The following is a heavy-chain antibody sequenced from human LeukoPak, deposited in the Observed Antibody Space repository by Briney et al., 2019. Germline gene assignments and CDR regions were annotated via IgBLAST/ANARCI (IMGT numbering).Heavy chain of an antibody. CDR1: GFTFSSYA. CDR2: ISYDGSNK. J-gene: IGHJ4*02. V-gene: IGHV3-30*04. CDR3: ARDSDYGGYVLDC. D-gene: IGHD4-23*01. Sequence: GGSLRLSCAASGFTFSSYAMHWVRQAPGKGLEWVAVISYDGSNKYYADSVKGRFTISRDNSKNTLYLQMNSLRAEDTAVYYCARDSDYGGYVLDCWGQGTLVTVSS.